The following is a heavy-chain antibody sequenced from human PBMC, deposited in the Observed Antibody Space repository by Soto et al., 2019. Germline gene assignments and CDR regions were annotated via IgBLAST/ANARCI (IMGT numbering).Heavy chain of an antibody. Sequence: QVQLVQSGAEMKKPGASVKVSCKASGYTFTDFYIHWVRQTPGQELEWMGWINPRTGGTLYAQNFQGWVTMTRDTSISTAYMVLNRLKSDATAVYYCAIGDHAFNLWGQGTMVTVSS. CDR3: AIGDHAFNL. V-gene: IGHV1-2*04. CDR2: INPRTGGT. CDR1: GYTFTDFY. J-gene: IGHJ3*01.